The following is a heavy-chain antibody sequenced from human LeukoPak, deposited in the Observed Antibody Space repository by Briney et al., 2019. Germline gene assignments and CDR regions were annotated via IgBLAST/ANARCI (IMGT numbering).Heavy chain of an antibody. Sequence: ASVKVSCKTSGYIFTDYYMDWVRQAPGQGLEWMGLINPNCGGTKYAQKFQGRVTMTRDTSISIAYMELSRLRSDDTAVYYCARDPRQAVAAIHHPYYLDHWGQGTLVTVSS. D-gene: IGHD6-19*01. CDR1: GYIFTDYY. CDR2: INPNCGGT. CDR3: ARDPRQAVAAIHHPYYLDH. J-gene: IGHJ4*02. V-gene: IGHV1-2*02.